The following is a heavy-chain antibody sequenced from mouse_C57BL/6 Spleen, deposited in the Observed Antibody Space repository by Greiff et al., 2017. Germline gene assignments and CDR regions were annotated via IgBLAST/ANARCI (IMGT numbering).Heavy chain of an antibody. CDR3: ARGDYDYGDSYAMDY. CDR2: FHPYNNDT. V-gene: IGHV1-47*01. J-gene: IGHJ4*01. Sequence: QVQLKESGAELVKPGASVMMSCKASGYTFTTYPIEWIKQNHGTSLEWIGNFHPYNNDTKYNEKFKGKATLTVKKSSSTVYLELSRLTSDDSAVDYCARGDYDYGDSYAMDYWGQGTSVTVSS. D-gene: IGHD2-4*01. CDR1: GYTFTTYP.